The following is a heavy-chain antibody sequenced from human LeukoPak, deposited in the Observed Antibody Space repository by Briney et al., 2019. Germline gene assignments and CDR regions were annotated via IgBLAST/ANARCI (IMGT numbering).Heavy chain of an antibody. CDR3: VSFYETY. D-gene: IGHD2/OR15-2a*01. CDR1: GNYW. Sequence: GGSLRLSCAASGNYWMHWVRQVPGKGLVWVSHINSDGSWTSYADSVKGRFTISKDNAKNTVYLQMNSLRAEDTAVYYCVSFYETYWGRGTLVAVSS. CDR2: INSDGSWT. V-gene: IGHV3-74*01. J-gene: IGHJ4*02.